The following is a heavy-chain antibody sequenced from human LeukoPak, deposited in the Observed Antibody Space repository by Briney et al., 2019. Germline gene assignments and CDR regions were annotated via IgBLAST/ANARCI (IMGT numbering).Heavy chain of an antibody. CDR3: AKDIVTLIVSSECLHH. D-gene: IGHD2-21*02. V-gene: IGHV3-43*02. CDR1: GFSFDDYA. J-gene: IGHJ1*01. CDR2: ISGDGIST. Sequence: GGSLRLSCAASGFSFDDYAMHWVRQAPGKGLEGVSIISGDGISTAYAESVQGRFTFSRDNKKNVLYLQMNSLTTEAIAFYYCAKDIVTLIVSSECLHHWGQGTLVTVSS.